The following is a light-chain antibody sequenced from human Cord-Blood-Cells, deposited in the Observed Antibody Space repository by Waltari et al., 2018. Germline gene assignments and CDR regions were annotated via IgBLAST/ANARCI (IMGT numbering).Light chain of an antibody. CDR2: AAS. CDR3: QEDNSAPRT. J-gene: IGKJ3*01. Sequence: DIQMTQSPSSLSASVGDRVTITCRASQGISNYLAWYQQQPGKVPKLLIYAASTLQSGVPSRFSCRGSGTDFTLNISSLQPEDVATYYWQEDNSAPRTFRPGTKLDIK. CDR1: QGISNY. V-gene: IGKV1-27*01.